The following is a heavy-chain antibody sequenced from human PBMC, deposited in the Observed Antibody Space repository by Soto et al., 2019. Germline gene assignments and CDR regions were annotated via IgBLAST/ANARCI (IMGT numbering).Heavy chain of an antibody. CDR2: IWYDGSNK. Sequence: GGSLRLSCAASGFTFSSYGMHWVRQAPGKGLEWVAVIWYDGSNKYYADSVKGRFTISRDNSKNTLYLQMNSLRAEDTAVYYCARGGWEVVVVAAKLDYWGQGTLVTVSS. CDR1: GFTFSSYG. V-gene: IGHV3-33*01. J-gene: IGHJ4*02. D-gene: IGHD2-15*01. CDR3: ARGGWEVVVVAAKLDY.